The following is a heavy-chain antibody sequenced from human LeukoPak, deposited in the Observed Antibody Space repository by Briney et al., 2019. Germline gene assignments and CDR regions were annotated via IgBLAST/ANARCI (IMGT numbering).Heavy chain of an antibody. Sequence: GASVKVSCKASGYTFTGYYMHWVRQAPGQGLEWMGWINPNSGGTHYVQKFQGRVTMTRDTSISTAYMEVNRLRSDDTAVYYCAKVGDSLTYSSSWYSPFDYWGQGTLVTVSS. V-gene: IGHV1-2*02. CDR1: GYTFTGYY. J-gene: IGHJ4*02. CDR3: AKVGDSLTYSSSWYSPFDY. D-gene: IGHD6-13*01. CDR2: INPNSGGT.